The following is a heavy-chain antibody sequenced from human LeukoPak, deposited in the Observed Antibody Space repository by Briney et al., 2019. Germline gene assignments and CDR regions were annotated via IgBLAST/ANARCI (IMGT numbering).Heavy chain of an antibody. Sequence: QAGGSLRLSCAASGFTFDYYCMHWVRQAPGKGLMWVSRINTDGSNTHYADSVKGRFTISRDNAKNTLYLQMNGLRVEDTAVYYCVVWGEDRSGHRFDFWGQGTLVTVSS. J-gene: IGHJ4*02. D-gene: IGHD3-22*01. V-gene: IGHV3-74*01. CDR3: VVWGEDRSGHRFDF. CDR1: GFTFDYYC. CDR2: INTDGSNT.